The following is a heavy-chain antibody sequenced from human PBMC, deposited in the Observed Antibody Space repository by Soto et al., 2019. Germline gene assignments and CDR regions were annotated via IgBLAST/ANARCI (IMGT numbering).Heavy chain of an antibody. D-gene: IGHD6-13*01. CDR1: GGSFSGYY. J-gene: IGHJ4*02. V-gene: IGHV4-34*01. CDR3: ARGRPGYSSSWYER. Sequence: SETLSLTCAVYGGSFSGYYWSWIRQPPGKGLEWIGEVNLGGDTNYSPSLKSRVTISVDTSKNQFSLKLTSVTAADTAVYYCARGRPGYSSSWYERWSQGTLVTVSS. CDR2: VNLGGDT.